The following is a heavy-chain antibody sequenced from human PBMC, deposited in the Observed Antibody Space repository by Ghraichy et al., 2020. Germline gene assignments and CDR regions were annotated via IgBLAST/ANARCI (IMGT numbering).Heavy chain of an antibody. CDR2: ISASGGYT. J-gene: IGHJ4*02. CDR3: AKVGGGLYYYFDY. D-gene: IGHD1-26*01. V-gene: IGHV3-23*01. Sequence: GESLNISCAASGFTFSSYALAWVRQAPGKGLEWVSGISASGGYTYYADSVKGRFTISRDNSMDTLYVEMNDMRADDTAVYYCAKVGGGLYYYFDYWGQGTLVTVPS. CDR1: GFTFSSYA.